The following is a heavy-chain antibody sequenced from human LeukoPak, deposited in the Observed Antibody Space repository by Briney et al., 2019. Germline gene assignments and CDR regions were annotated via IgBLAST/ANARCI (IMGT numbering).Heavy chain of an antibody. CDR1: GYTFTSYG. Sequence: ASVTVSRKASGYTFTSYGISWVRQAPGQGLEWMGWISAYNGNTNYAQKLQGRVTMTTDTSTSTAYMELRSLRSDDTAVYYCARVVAPYIAAAENFDYWGQGTLVTVSS. V-gene: IGHV1-18*01. J-gene: IGHJ4*02. CDR3: ARVVAPYIAAAENFDY. CDR2: ISAYNGNT. D-gene: IGHD6-13*01.